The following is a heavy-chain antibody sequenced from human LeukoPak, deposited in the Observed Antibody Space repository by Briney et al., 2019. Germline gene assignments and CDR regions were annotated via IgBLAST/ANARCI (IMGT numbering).Heavy chain of an antibody. CDR2: IGGST. CDR3: TTFDY. D-gene: IGHD1-1*01. Sequence: ASVKVSCKASGYTFSNYYIHWVRQAPGQGLEWMGIIGGSTNYAQKFQGRVTMTRDMSMSTVYMELSSLRSEDTAVFYCTTFDYWGQGTLVTVSS. J-gene: IGHJ4*02. V-gene: IGHV1-46*01. CDR1: GYTFSNYY.